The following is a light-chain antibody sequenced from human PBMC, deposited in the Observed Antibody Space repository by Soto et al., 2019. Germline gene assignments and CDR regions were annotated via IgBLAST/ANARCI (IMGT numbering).Light chain of an antibody. CDR3: QQSYSAPPT. V-gene: IGKV1-39*01. Sequence: DIQMPQSPSSLSASVGDRVTITCRASQSISTSLIWYQQKLGKAPNLLIYAASSLQSGLPSRFSGSGSGTDFTLTISSLQPEDFATYYCQQSYSAPPTFGHGTKVEI. CDR1: QSISTS. CDR2: AAS. J-gene: IGKJ1*01.